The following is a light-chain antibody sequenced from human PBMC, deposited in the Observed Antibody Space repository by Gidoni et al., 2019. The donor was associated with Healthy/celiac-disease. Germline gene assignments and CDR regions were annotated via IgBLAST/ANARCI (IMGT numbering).Light chain of an antibody. CDR2: DAS. Sequence: EIVLTQSPATLPLSPGESATLSCRASQCVSSYLAWYQQKPGQAPRLLIYDASNRATGIPARFSGSGSGTDFTLTISSLEPEDFAVYYCQQRSNWPLTFGGGTKVEIK. V-gene: IGKV3-11*01. CDR1: QCVSSY. J-gene: IGKJ4*01. CDR3: QQRSNWPLT.